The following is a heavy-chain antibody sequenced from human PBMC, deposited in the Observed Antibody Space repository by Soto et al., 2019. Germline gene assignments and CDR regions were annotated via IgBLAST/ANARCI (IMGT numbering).Heavy chain of an antibody. D-gene: IGHD3-10*01. J-gene: IGHJ6*02. CDR3: ARVPYYYGAGRTVGYFSGMDV. Sequence: SVQVCYENSGSPSPRYYMPWVRQAPGQRLEWMGWINPNSGGTNYAKKFQGWVTMTRDTSISTAYMELSRLRSDDTAVYYCARVPYYYGAGRTVGYFSGMDVWGQGTTVTV. CDR2: INPNSGGT. CDR1: GSPSPRYY. V-gene: IGHV1-2*04.